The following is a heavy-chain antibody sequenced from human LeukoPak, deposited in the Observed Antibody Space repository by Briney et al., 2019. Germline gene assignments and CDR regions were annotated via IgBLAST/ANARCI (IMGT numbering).Heavy chain of an antibody. V-gene: IGHV4-39*01. CDR2: IYYSGST. CDR3: AMKAAAAFDY. CDR1: GGSISSSSYY. D-gene: IGHD6-13*01. J-gene: IGHJ4*02. Sequence: PSETLSLTCTVSGGSISSSSYYWGWIRQPPGKGLEWIGSIYYSGSTYYNPSLKSRVTISVDTSKNQFSLKLSSVTAADTAVYYCAMKAAAAFDYWGQGTPVTVSS.